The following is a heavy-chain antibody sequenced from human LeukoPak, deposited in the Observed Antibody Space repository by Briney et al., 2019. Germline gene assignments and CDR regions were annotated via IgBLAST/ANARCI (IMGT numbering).Heavy chain of an antibody. CDR3: ARDGISCTGGHCYFAS. Sequence: QPGGSLRLSCETSGFILGNYWMHWVRQAPGKGLVWVSRINNDGSSTTYADSVKGRFTISRDNARNTLYLQMNSLRAEDTAIYYCARDGISCTGGHCYFASWGQGTLVTVSS. CDR2: INNDGSST. D-gene: IGHD2-8*02. J-gene: IGHJ4*02. V-gene: IGHV3-74*01. CDR1: GFILGNYW.